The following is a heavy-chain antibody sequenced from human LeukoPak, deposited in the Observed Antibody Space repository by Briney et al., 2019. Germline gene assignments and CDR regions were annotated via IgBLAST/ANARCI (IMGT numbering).Heavy chain of an antibody. CDR1: GFTFSIYW. V-gene: IGHV3-7*01. Sequence: GGSLRLSCAASGFTFSIYWMSWVRLAPGKGLGWVANIKQDGSEKHYVDSVKGRFTVSRDNAKNSLYLQMDSLRAEDTAVYYCVRKNAFDMWGQGTMVTVSS. J-gene: IGHJ3*02. CDR2: IKQDGSEK. CDR3: VRKNAFDM.